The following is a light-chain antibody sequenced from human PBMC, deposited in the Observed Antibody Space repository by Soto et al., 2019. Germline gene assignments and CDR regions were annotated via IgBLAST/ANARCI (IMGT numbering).Light chain of an antibody. J-gene: IGLJ1*01. CDR3: CSYVGGITYV. CDR1: SSDVGSYNL. Sequence: QSVLTQPASVSGSPGQSITISCTATSSDVGSYNLVSWYQQHPGKAPKLMIYEATKRPSGVSNRFSGSKSGNAASLTISGVQAEDEADYYCCSYVGGITYVXGTGTNVTVL. CDR2: EAT. V-gene: IGLV2-23*01.